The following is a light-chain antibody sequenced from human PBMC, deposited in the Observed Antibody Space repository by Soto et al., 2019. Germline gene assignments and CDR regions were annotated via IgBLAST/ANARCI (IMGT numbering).Light chain of an antibody. Sequence: EIVLTQSPGTLSLPPGDRATVSCRAGQTVPSNYVAWYQHKPGQAPRLLIYDASSRATGIPDRFSGSGSGTDFTLTISRLEPEDFAVYFCQQYGSLITFGQGTRLEIK. CDR3: QQYGSLIT. CDR1: QTVPSNY. J-gene: IGKJ5*01. CDR2: DAS. V-gene: IGKV3-20*01.